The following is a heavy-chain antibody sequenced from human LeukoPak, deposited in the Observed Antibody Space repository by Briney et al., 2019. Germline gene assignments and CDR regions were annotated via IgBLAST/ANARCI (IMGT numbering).Heavy chain of an antibody. CDR3: AELGITMIGGV. V-gene: IGHV3-48*03. Sequence: GGSLRLSCAASGFTFSSYEMNWVRQAPGEALEWVSDISGSGSTIYYADSVKGRFPISRDNDKNSLHLQMNSLRAEDTAVYYCAELGITMIGGVWGKGTTVTISS. CDR2: ISGSGSTI. J-gene: IGHJ6*04. CDR1: GFTFSSYE. D-gene: IGHD3-10*02.